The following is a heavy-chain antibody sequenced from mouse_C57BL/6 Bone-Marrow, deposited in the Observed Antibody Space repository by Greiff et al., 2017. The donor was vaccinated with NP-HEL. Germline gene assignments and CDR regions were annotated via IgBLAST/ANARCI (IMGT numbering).Heavy chain of an antibody. CDR2: ISSGGSYT. CDR3: ARHNYSNYFAY. V-gene: IGHV5-6*01. Sequence: EVMLVESGGDLVKPGGSLKLSCAASGFTFSSYGMSWVRQTPDKRLEWVATISSGGSYTYYPDSVKGQFTISRDNAKNTMYLQMSSLKSEDTAMYYCARHNYSNYFAYWGQGTTLTVSS. CDR1: GFTFSSYG. J-gene: IGHJ2*01. D-gene: IGHD2-5*01.